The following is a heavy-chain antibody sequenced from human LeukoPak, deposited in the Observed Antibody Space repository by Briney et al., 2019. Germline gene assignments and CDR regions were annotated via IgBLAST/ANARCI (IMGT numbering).Heavy chain of an antibody. D-gene: IGHD4/OR15-4a*01. V-gene: IGHV1-18*01. J-gene: IGHJ4*02. CDR3: ARGRPPNYDDDY. CDR2: ISAYNGNT. CDR1: GYTFTSYD. Sequence: ASVKVSCKASGYTFTSYDINWVRQAPGQGLEWMGWISAYNGNTNYAQKLQGRVTMTTDTSTSTAYMELRSLRSDDTAVYYCARGRPPNYDDDYWGQGTLVTVSS.